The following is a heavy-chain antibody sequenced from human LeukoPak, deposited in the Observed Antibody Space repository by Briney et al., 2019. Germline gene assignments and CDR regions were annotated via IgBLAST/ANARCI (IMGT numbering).Heavy chain of an antibody. CDR3: AKGPYGDYAEGFVDY. CDR1: GFTFSTYW. J-gene: IGHJ4*02. D-gene: IGHD4-17*01. Sequence: PGGSLRLSCATFGFTFSTYWMHWVRQAPGKGLVWVTSINTDGTITRYADSVEGRFHISRDNAKNTQYLQMNSLGAEDTALYYCAKGPYGDYAEGFVDYWGQGTLVTVSS. V-gene: IGHV3-74*01. CDR2: INTDGTIT.